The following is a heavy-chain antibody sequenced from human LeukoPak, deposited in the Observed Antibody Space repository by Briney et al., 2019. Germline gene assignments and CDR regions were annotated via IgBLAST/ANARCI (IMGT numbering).Heavy chain of an antibody. CDR1: GGSFSGYY. D-gene: IGHD6-13*01. CDR3: ARGIGSWYHNWFDP. CDR2: INHSGST. J-gene: IGHJ5*02. Sequence: SETLSLTCAVYGGSFSGYYWSWIRQPPGKGLEWIGEINHSGSTNYNPFLKSRVTISVDTSKNQFSLKLSSVTAADTAVYYCARGIGSWYHNWFDPWGQGTLVTVTS. V-gene: IGHV4-34*01.